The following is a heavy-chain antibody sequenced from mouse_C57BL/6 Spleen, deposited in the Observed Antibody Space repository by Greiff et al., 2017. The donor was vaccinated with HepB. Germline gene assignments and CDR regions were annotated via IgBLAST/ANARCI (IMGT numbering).Heavy chain of an antibody. D-gene: IGHD1-1*01. V-gene: IGHV14-4*01. CDR3: TPSYYGSSWGFAY. CDR1: GFNIKDDY. CDR2: IDPENGDT. J-gene: IGHJ3*01. Sequence: VQLQQSGAELVRPGATVKLSCTASGFNIKDDYMHWVKQRPEQGLEWIGWIDPENGDTEYASKFQGKATITADTSSNTAYLQLSSLTSEDTAVYYCTPSYYGSSWGFAYWGQGTLVTVSA.